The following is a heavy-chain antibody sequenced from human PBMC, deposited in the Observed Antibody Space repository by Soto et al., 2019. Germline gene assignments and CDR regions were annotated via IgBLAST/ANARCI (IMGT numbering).Heavy chain of an antibody. V-gene: IGHV4-39*01. D-gene: IGHD2-15*01. CDR3: ARLDDCSGGSCYCRLWDYYYGMDV. J-gene: IGHJ6*02. CDR2: IYYSGST. Sequence: SETLSLTWTVSDGSISSSSYYWGWIRQPPGKGLEWIGSIYYSGSTYYNPSLKSRVTISVDTSKNQFSLKLSSVTAADTAVYYCARLDDCSGGSCYCRLWDYYYGMDVWGQGTTVTVSS. CDR1: DGSISSSSYY.